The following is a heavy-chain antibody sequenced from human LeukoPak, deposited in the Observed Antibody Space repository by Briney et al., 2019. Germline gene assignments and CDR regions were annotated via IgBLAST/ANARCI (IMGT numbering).Heavy chain of an antibody. D-gene: IGHD6-6*01. CDR2: IYYSGST. CDR1: GGSISSSSYY. CDR3: AVTYSSLSWFDP. Sequence: PSETLSLTCTVSGGSISSSSYYWGWIRQPPGKGLEWIGSIYYSGSTYYNPSLKSRVTISVDTSKNQFSLKLSSVTAADTAVYYCAVTYSSLSWFDPWGQGALVTVSS. V-gene: IGHV4-39*07. J-gene: IGHJ5*02.